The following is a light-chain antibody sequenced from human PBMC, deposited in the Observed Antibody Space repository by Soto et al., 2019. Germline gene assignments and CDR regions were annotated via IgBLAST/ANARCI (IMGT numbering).Light chain of an antibody. J-gene: IGLJ1*01. V-gene: IGLV1-40*01. CDR3: QPSATGLSVLYV. Sequence: QSVLTQPPSVSGAPGQRVTISCTGSSSNIGAGYDVHWYQQLPGTAPKLLIYGNNNRPSGVPDRFSGSKSGTSASLAVTGLQAEDEADYYSQPSATGLSVLYVFGTGTKVTVL. CDR1: SSNIGAGYD. CDR2: GNN.